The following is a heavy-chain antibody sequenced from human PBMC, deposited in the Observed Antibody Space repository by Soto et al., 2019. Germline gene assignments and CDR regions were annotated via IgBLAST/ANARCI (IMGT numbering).Heavy chain of an antibody. CDR1: GFTFSSYG. J-gene: IGHJ3*02. Sequence: GGSLRLSCAASGFTFSSYGMHWVRQAPGKGLEWVAVIWYDGSNKYYADSVKGRFTISRDNSKNTLYLQMNSLRAEDTAVYYCARGGAISTSRVYLFDIWGQGTMVTVSS. CDR3: ARGGAISTSRVYLFDI. CDR2: IWYDGSNK. V-gene: IGHV3-33*08. D-gene: IGHD6-6*01.